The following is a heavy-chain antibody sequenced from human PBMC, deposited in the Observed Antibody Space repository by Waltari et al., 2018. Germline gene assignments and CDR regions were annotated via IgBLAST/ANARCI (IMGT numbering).Heavy chain of an antibody. CDR1: GFTFSLYN. CDR3: ARVQHCGPGSCYSSAMDV. D-gene: IGHD2-15*01. V-gene: IGHV3-21*02. J-gene: IGHJ6*02. CDR2: MDTNGNKI. Sequence: EVRLLESGGGLVKPGGSLRLSCEASGFTFSLYNMHWVRQAPGKGPEWVSSMDTNGNKIYDADPVRGRLTISRENAQNSLGLQLNSLRGEDTALYYCARVQHCGPGSCYSSAMDVWGQGTAVTVSS.